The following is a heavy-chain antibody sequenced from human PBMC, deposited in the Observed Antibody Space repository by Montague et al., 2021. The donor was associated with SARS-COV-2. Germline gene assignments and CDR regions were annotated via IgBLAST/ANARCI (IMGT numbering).Heavy chain of an antibody. J-gene: IGHJ6*02. V-gene: IGHV4-59*01. CDR2: VYYSGRS. D-gene: IGHD2-15*01. CDR1: GDSISTSY. CDR3: VRADRRAPDTPHLYYSKGMDL. Sequence: SETLSLTCTVSGDSISTSYWAWIRQPPGKGLEWIGYVYYSGRSSYNSSLKSRVTISVDTSKNQVSLNLRSVTAADTAVYFCVRADRRAPDTPHLYYSKGMDLWGQGTTVTVSS.